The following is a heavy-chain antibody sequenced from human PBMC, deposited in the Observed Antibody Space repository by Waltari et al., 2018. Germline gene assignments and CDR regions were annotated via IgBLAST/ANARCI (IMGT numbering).Heavy chain of an antibody. Sequence: EVQLVESGGGLVKPGGSLRLSCAASGFTFSSYSMNWIRQAPGKGLEWVSSISSSSSYLYYADSVKGRFTISRDNAKNSLYLQMNSLRAEYTAVYYCARGGIVVVPAAMWAVFDYWGQGTLVTVSS. CDR3: ARGGIVVVPAAMWAVFDY. D-gene: IGHD2-2*01. CDR1: GFTFSSYS. CDR2: ISSSSSYL. J-gene: IGHJ4*02. V-gene: IGHV3-21*01.